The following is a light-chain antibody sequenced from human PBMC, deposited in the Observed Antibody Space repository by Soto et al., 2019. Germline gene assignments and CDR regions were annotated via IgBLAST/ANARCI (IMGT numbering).Light chain of an antibody. CDR3: SSYVGTNSYV. V-gene: IGLV2-8*01. CDR2: EVY. Sequence: VLTQPXXASXXXXXXXTXSCTGXSSDVGGYNYVSWYQHHPGKAPKLIIYEVYKRPSGVPDRFSGSKSGNTAALTVSGLQAEDEADYYCSSYVGTNSYVFGTGTKVTVL. CDR1: SSDVGGYNY. J-gene: IGLJ1*01.